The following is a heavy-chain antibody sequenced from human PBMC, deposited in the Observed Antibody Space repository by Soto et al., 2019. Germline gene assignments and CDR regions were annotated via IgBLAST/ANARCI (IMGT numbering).Heavy chain of an antibody. Sequence: QVQLVESGGGLVKPGGSLRLSCAASGFTFSSYGMHWVRQAPGKGLEWVAVIWYDGSNKYYADSVKGRFTISRDNSKNTLYLQMNSLRAEDTAVYYCARGSGAGAYYYYGMDVWGQGTTVTVSS. V-gene: IGHV3-33*01. CDR1: GFTFSSYG. CDR3: ARGSGAGAYYYYGMDV. J-gene: IGHJ6*02. D-gene: IGHD3-10*01. CDR2: IWYDGSNK.